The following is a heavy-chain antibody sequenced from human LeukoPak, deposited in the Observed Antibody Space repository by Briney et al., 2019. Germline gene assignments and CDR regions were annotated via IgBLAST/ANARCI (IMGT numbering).Heavy chain of an antibody. CDR2: IYHSGST. CDR1: GGSISSGGYY. Sequence: SQTLSLTCTVSGGSISSGGYYWSWIRQPPGKGLEWIGYIYHSGSTYYNPSLKSRVTISVDTSKNQFSLKLSSVTAADTAVYYCAMGRRQLVPFDYWGQGTLVTVSS. CDR3: AMGRRQLVPFDY. D-gene: IGHD6-13*01. V-gene: IGHV4-30-2*02. J-gene: IGHJ4*02.